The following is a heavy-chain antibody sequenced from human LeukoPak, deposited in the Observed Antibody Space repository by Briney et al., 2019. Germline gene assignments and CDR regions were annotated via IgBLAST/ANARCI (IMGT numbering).Heavy chain of an antibody. Sequence: PGGSLRLSCAASGFTFSSYGMHWVRQAPGKGLEWVAVIWYDGSDKYYADSVKDRFTISRDNSKNTLYLQMNSLRAEDTAVYYCARSSARNYYYGMDVWGQGTTVTVSS. CDR2: IWYDGSDK. CDR3: ARSSARNYYYGMDV. V-gene: IGHV3-33*01. J-gene: IGHJ6*02. D-gene: IGHD6-6*01. CDR1: GFTFSSYG.